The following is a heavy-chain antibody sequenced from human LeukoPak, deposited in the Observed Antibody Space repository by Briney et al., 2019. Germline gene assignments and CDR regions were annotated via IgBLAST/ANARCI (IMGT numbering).Heavy chain of an antibody. J-gene: IGHJ4*02. CDR2: IYYSGST. Sequence: KPSETLSLTCTVSGGSISSYYWSWIRQPPGKGLEWIGYIYYSGSTIYNPSLKSRVTISVDTSKNQFSLKLRSVTAADTAVYYFTRHVRAVAGDFDYWGQGTLVTVSS. CDR3: TRHVRAVAGDFDY. CDR1: GGSISSYY. V-gene: IGHV4-59*08. D-gene: IGHD6-19*01.